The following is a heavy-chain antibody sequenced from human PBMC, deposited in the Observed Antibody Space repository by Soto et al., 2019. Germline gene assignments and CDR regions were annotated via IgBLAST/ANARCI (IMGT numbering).Heavy chain of an antibody. D-gene: IGHD6-6*01. CDR1: GYTFFSYG. J-gene: IGHJ5*02. CDR3: ARKSSSSSWFDP. CDR2: ISGYSGNT. V-gene: IGHV1-18*01. Sequence: ASVKVSCKTSGYTFFSYGISWVRRAPGQGLEWMGWISGYSGNTNYAQKFQARVTMTADTSTRTAYMELRSLRSDDTAFYYCARKSSSSSWFDPWGQGTLVTVSS.